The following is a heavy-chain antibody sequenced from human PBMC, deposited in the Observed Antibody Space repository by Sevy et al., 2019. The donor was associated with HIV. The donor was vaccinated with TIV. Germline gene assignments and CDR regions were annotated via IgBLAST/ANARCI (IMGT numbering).Heavy chain of an antibody. CDR2: IYYSGST. CDR1: GGSISSYY. CDR3: ARVVGTMVRGINLLGYYYYGMDV. V-gene: IGHV4-59*01. J-gene: IGHJ6*02. Sequence: SETLSLTCTVSGGSISSYYWSWIRQPPGKGLEWIGYIYYSGSTNYNPSLKSRVTISVDTSKNQFSLKLGSVTAADTAVYYCARVVGTMVRGINLLGYYYYGMDVWGQGTTVTVSS. D-gene: IGHD3-10*01.